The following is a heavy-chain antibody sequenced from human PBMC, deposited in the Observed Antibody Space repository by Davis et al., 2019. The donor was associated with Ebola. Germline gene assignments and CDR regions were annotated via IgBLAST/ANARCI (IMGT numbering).Heavy chain of an antibody. CDR2: IYYSGST. Sequence: TLSLTCTVSGGSINFHYWSWIRQPPGKGLEWIGYIYYSGSTKYNPSLKSRVTISIDTSKSQFSLKLTSVSAADTAVYYCARQRRDYYYDSSGYYSEHIFDYWGQGTLVTVSS. J-gene: IGHJ4*02. CDR1: GGSINFHY. V-gene: IGHV4-59*11. CDR3: ARQRRDYYYDSSGYYSEHIFDY. D-gene: IGHD3-22*01.